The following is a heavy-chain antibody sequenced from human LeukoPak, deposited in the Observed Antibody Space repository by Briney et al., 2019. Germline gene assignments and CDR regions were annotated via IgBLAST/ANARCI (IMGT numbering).Heavy chain of an antibody. V-gene: IGHV4-34*01. J-gene: IGHJ4*02. CDR1: GGSFSGYY. D-gene: IGHD1-26*01. CDR2: INHSGST. CDR3: ARGATLDY. Sequence: SETLSLTCAVYGGSFSGYYWSWIRQPPGKGLEWIGEINHSGSTNYNPSLKSRVAISVDTSKNQFSLKLSSVTAADTAVYYCARGATLDYWGQGTLVTVSS.